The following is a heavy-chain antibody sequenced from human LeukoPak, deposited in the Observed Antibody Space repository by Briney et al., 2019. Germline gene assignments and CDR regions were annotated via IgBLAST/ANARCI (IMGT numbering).Heavy chain of an antibody. D-gene: IGHD4-23*01. CDR1: GFTFSDHV. CDR3: ARDSTVVKSYYYYYGMDV. J-gene: IGHJ6*02. CDR2: ISSSSSYT. V-gene: IGHV3-11*06. Sequence: GGSLRLSCAASGFTFSDHVMSWVRQAPGKGLEWVSYISSSSSYTNYADSVKGRFTISRDNAKNSLYLQMNSLRAEDTAVYYCARDSTVVKSYYYYYGMDVWGQGTTATVSS.